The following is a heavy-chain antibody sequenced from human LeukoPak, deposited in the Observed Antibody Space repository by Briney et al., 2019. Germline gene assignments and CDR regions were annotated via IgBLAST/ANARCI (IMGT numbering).Heavy chain of an antibody. CDR3: ARGGEYYYGSGSLNWFDP. CDR2: IYYSGST. Sequence: SQTLSLTCTVSGGSISSGDYYWSWIRQTPGKGLEWIGYIYYSGSTNYNPSLKSRVTISVDTSKNQFSLKLSSVTAADTAVYYCARGGEYYYGSGSLNWFDPWGQGTLVTVSS. CDR1: GGSISSGDYY. V-gene: IGHV4-30-4*01. J-gene: IGHJ5*02. D-gene: IGHD3-10*01.